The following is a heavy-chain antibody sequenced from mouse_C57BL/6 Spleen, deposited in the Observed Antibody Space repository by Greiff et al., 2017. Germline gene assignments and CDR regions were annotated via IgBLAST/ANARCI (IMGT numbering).Heavy chain of an antibody. CDR1: GYTFTSYW. V-gene: IGHV1-64*01. CDR3: AREGVYYGNYVAY. CDR2: IHPNSGST. Sequence: QVQLQQPGAELVKPGASVKLSCKASGYTFTSYWMHWVKQRPGQGLEWIGMIHPNSGSTNYNEKFKSKATLTVDKSSSTAYMQLSSLTSEDAAVYYCAREGVYYGNYVAYWGQGTLVTVSA. J-gene: IGHJ3*01. D-gene: IGHD2-1*01.